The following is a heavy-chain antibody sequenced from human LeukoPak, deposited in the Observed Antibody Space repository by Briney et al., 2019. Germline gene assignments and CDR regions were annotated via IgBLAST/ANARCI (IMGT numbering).Heavy chain of an antibody. CDR1: GFXFSNCY. D-gene: IGHD5-18*01. J-gene: IGHJ4*02. Sequence: PGGSLRLSCAASGFXFSNCYISWIRQSPETGQDGVLYNTSNGNYTNYADSVKGRFINSRDNAKPSLYLQMNSVRAEDTAVYYCGRGYRKSDFLGQGTVVIVTA. CDR3: GRGYRKSDF. V-gene: IGHV3-11*06. CDR2: NTSNGNYT.